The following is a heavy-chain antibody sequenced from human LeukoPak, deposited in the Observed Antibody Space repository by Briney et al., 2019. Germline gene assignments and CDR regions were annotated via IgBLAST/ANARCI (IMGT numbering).Heavy chain of an antibody. V-gene: IGHV1-69*13. D-gene: IGHD4-23*01. J-gene: IGHJ4*02. CDR3: ASASPTVVTADY. Sequence: SVKVSCKASGGTFSSYAISWVRQAPGQGLEWMGGIVPIFGTANYAQKFQGRVTITADESTSTAYMELSSLRSEDTAVYYCASASPTVVTADYWGQGTLVTVSS. CDR2: IVPIFGTA. CDR1: GGTFSSYA.